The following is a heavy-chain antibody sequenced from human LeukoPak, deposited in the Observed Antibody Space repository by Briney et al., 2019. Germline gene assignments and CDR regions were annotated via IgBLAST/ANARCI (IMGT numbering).Heavy chain of an antibody. Sequence: GGSLRLSCAASGFTFHQYAIHWVRQVPGKGLECVSVISWNSGSIGYADSVRGRFTISRDNAKNSVYLQMNSLRAEDTALYYCAKDKAPLYSGYDWDLDFWGQGTLVIVSS. V-gene: IGHV3-9*01. D-gene: IGHD5-12*01. CDR2: ISWNSGSI. CDR1: GFTFHQYA. J-gene: IGHJ4*02. CDR3: AKDKAPLYSGYDWDLDF.